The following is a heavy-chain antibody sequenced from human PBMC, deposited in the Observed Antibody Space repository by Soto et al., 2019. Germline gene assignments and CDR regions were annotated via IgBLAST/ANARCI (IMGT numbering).Heavy chain of an antibody. D-gene: IGHD2-15*01. Sequence: EAQVVESGGGLIQPGGSLRLSCAASGFTVSSKYMTWVRQAPGKGLEWVSIIWSAGLTYYADSVKGRFTISRDTSKNTVYLQMNSQRAEDSALYYCARELPPDLWGQGTLVTVSS. CDR1: GFTVSSKY. CDR2: IWSAGLT. J-gene: IGHJ5*02. V-gene: IGHV3-53*01. CDR3: ARELPPDL.